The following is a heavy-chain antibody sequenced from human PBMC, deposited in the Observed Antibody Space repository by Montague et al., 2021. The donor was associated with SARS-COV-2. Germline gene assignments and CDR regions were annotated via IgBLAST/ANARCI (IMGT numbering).Heavy chain of an antibody. CDR2: IYYSGST. Sequence: SETLSLTCTVSGGSISSYYWCWIRHPPGKGLEWIGYIYYSGSTNXNPSLTSRVTISVDTSKNQFSLTLSSVTAADTAVYYCARLSHKMPEAAFDIWGQGTMVTVSS. CDR3: ARLSHKMPEAAFDI. J-gene: IGHJ3*02. CDR1: GGSISSYY. V-gene: IGHV4-59*08. D-gene: IGHD2-2*01.